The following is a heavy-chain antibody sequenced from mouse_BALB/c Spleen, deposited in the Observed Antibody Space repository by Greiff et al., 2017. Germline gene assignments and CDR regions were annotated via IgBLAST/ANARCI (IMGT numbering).Heavy chain of an antibody. CDR1: GFPLTSYG. CDR2: IWSGGST. J-gene: IGHJ3*01. Sequence: VMLVESGPGLVQPSQSLSITCTVPGFPLTSYGVHWVRQSPGKGLEWLGVIWSGGSTDYNAAFISRLSISKDTSKSQVFFKMNSLQANDTAIYYCARNDGTGTFAYWGQGTLVTVSA. D-gene: IGHD4-1*01. V-gene: IGHV2-2*02. CDR3: ARNDGTGTFAY.